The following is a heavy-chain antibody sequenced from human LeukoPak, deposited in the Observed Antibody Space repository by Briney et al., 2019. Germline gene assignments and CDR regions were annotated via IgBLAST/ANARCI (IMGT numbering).Heavy chain of an antibody. CDR2: IIPIFGTA. CDR3: ARGAAMNDYGDSFDY. Sequence: ASVKVSCKASGGTFSSYAISWVRQAPGQGLEWMGGIIPIFGTANYAQKFQGRVTITADESTSTAYMELSSLRSEDTAVYYCARGAAMNDYGDSFDYWGQGTLVTVSS. CDR1: GGTFSSYA. V-gene: IGHV1-69*13. D-gene: IGHD4-17*01. J-gene: IGHJ4*02.